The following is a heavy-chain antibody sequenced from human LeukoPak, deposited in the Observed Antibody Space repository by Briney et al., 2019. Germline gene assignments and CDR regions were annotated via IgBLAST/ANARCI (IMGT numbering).Heavy chain of an antibody. CDR3: ARLEAVAGILDY. J-gene: IGHJ4*02. CDR1: GGSISSSSYY. Sequence: SETLSPTCTVSGGSISSSSYYWGWIRQPPGKGLEWIGSIYYSGSTYYNPSLKSRVTISVDTSKNQFSLKLSSVTAADTAVYYCARLEAVAGILDYWGQGALVTVSS. CDR2: IYYSGST. V-gene: IGHV4-39*01. D-gene: IGHD6-19*01.